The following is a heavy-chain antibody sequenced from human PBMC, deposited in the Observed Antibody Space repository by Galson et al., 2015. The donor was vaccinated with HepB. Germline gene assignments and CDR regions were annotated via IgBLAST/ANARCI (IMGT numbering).Heavy chain of an antibody. CDR1: GFSLSTSGMC. J-gene: IGHJ4*02. Sequence: PALVKPTQTLTLTCTFPGFSLSTSGMCVGWIRQPPGKSLEWLARIDWDDDKYYRPSLMTRLTIPKDTAKNQVALTMTNVDPVDTATYYCARIRLTGDLDFWGQGTLVTVSS. V-gene: IGHV2-70*11. CDR3: ARIRLTGDLDF. CDR2: IDWDDDK. D-gene: IGHD7-27*01.